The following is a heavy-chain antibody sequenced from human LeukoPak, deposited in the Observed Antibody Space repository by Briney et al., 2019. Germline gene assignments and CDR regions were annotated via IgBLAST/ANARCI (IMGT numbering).Heavy chain of an antibody. V-gene: IGHV3-7*01. CDR1: GFTFSTYW. CDR2: IKQDGSEK. Sequence: GGSLRLSCVASGFTFSTYWMNWVRQAPGKWLEWVANIKQDGSEKYYVDSVKGRFTISRDNAKNSLYLQMNSLRAEDTAVYYCAIVSITMIVVVNYYFDYWGQGTLVTVSS. J-gene: IGHJ4*02. CDR3: AIVSITMIVVVNYYFDY. D-gene: IGHD3-22*01.